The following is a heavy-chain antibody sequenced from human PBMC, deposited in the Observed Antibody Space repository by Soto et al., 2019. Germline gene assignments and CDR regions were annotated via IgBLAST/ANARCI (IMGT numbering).Heavy chain of an antibody. J-gene: IGHJ6*02. Sequence: GGSLRLSCAASGFTFSSYAMHWVRHAPGKGLEWLAVISYDGSNKYYADSGKGRFTISRDNSKNTLYLQMNSLRAEDTAVYYCARELSAARHYSYYDMEVWGQGTTVTVSS. D-gene: IGHD6-6*01. CDR1: GFTFSSYA. CDR2: ISYDGSNK. CDR3: ARELSAARHYSYYDMEV. V-gene: IGHV3-30-3*01.